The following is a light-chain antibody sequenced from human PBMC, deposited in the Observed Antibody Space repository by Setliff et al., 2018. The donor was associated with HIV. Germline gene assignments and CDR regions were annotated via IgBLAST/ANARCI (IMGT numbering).Light chain of an antibody. V-gene: IGLV2-14*03. J-gene: IGLJ1*01. CDR2: DVS. Sequence: QSALTQPASVYGSPGQAITISCTGTSDDIGRYYYVSWYQQLPGKAPKLIMYDVSHRPSGVSTRFSCSKSGDTASLTISGLQAEDEAHYYCTSYTINTLYVFGSGTKGTVL. CDR3: TSYTINTLYV. CDR1: SDDIGRYYY.